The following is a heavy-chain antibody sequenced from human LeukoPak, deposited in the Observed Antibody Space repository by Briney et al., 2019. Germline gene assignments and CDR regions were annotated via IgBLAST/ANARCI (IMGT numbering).Heavy chain of an antibody. CDR2: INHSGST. CDR3: ARAGQLWLREGHWVADY. D-gene: IGHD5-18*01. Sequence: SETLSLTCAVYGGSFSGYYWSWIRQPPGKGLEWIGEINHSGSTNYNPSLKSRVTISVDTSRNQFSLKLSSVTAADTAVYYCARAGQLWLREGHWVADYWGQGTLVTVSS. CDR1: GGSFSGYY. J-gene: IGHJ4*02. V-gene: IGHV4-34*01.